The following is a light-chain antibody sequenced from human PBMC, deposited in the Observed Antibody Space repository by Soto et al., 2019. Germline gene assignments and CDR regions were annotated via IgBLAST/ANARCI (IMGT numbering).Light chain of an antibody. V-gene: IGLV1-47*01. CDR1: RSNIGSNF. Sequence: QAVVTQPPSASETPGQRVTISCSGSRSNIGSNFVHWYQQLPGTAPKLLIYRNNQRPSGVPDRISASKSKSGTSASLAISGLRSEDEADYYCATWDDSLSGWVFGGGTKVTVL. CDR3: ATWDDSLSGWV. CDR2: RNN. J-gene: IGLJ3*02.